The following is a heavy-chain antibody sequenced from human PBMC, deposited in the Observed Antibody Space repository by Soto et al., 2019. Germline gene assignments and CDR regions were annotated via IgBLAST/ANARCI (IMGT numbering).Heavy chain of an antibody. Sequence: QVQLVESGGGVVQPGRSLRLSCAASGFTFSSYAMHWARQAPGKGLEWVAVISYDGSNKYYADSVKGRFTISRDNSKNTLYLQMNSLRAEDTAVYYCARDIDFWSGYGLDYWGQGTLVTVSS. CDR3: ARDIDFWSGYGLDY. J-gene: IGHJ4*02. CDR2: ISYDGSNK. CDR1: GFTFSSYA. V-gene: IGHV3-30-3*01. D-gene: IGHD3-3*01.